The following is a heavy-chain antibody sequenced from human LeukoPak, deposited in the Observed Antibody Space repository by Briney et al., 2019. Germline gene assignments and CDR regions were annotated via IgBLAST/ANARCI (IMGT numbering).Heavy chain of an antibody. Sequence: GSLRLSCAASGFTFSSYAMSWVRQAPGKGLEWIGEINHSGSTNYNPSLKSRVTISVDTSKNQFSLKLSSVTAADTAVYYCATRIANYDFWSGYQPPDYWGQETLVTVSS. J-gene: IGHJ4*02. CDR2: INHSGST. V-gene: IGHV4-34*08. CDR1: GFTFSSYA. CDR3: ATRIANYDFWSGYQPPDY. D-gene: IGHD3-3*01.